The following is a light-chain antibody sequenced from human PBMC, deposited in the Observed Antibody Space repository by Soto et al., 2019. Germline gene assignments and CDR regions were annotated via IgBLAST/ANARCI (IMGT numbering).Light chain of an antibody. V-gene: IGKV1-16*01. Sequence: DIQMTQSPSSLSASVGDRVTVSCRASQGINNDLAWFQQKPGKAPKSLIYGASRLQSGVPSRFSGIGSGTDFTLTISSLQPEDFATYYCQQSYRFPKTFGRGTKVEVK. J-gene: IGKJ1*01. CDR2: GAS. CDR3: QQSYRFPKT. CDR1: QGINND.